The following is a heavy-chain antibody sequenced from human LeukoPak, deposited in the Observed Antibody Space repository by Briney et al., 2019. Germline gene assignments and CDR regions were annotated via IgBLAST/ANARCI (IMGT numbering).Heavy chain of an antibody. V-gene: IGHV4-34*01. CDR1: GGSFSGYS. J-gene: IGHJ5*02. Sequence: SETLSLTCAVYGGSFSGYSWSWIRHPPGKGLECLGEITHTGDPNYNPSLKRRLTMSVDTSMSRFTLNLNSVTAADAAVYYCARKNPTNQSASGSIDPWGPGALVTVSS. D-gene: IGHD3-10*01. CDR2: ITHTGDP. CDR3: ARKNPTNQSASGSIDP.